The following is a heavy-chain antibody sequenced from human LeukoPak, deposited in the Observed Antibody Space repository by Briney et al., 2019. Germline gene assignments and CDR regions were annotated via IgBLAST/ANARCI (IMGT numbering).Heavy chain of an antibody. CDR1: GSTFSSYA. CDR3: ARDLISWYYFDY. CDR2: ISFDGTNK. D-gene: IGHD6-13*01. V-gene: IGHV3-30*04. Sequence: GRSLRLSCAASGSTFSSYAMHWVRQAPGKGLDWVAVISFDGTNKHYADSVKGRFTVSRDNSKNTLYLQMNSLRPEDTAVYFCARDLISWYYFDYWGQGTLVTVSS. J-gene: IGHJ4*02.